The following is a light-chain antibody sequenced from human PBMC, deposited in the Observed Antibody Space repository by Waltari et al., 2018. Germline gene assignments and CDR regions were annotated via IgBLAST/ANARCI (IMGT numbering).Light chain of an antibody. V-gene: IGKV4-1*01. J-gene: IGKJ2*03. CDR1: QSVLYNFNNKNY. Sequence: EMTQSPDSLPVSLGERATINCKSSQSVLYNFNNKNYLAWFQLKPGQPPKLLIRWASTREPGVPDRFSGSGSGTDFTLTISSLQTEDVAVYYCQQYLTLRYSFGQGTKLEIK. CDR2: WAS. CDR3: QQYLTLRYS.